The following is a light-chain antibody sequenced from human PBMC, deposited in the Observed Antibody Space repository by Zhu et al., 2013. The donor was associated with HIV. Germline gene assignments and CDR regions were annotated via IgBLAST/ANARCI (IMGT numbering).Light chain of an antibody. CDR1: QSVANS. V-gene: IGKV3-15*01. J-gene: IGKJ3*01. Sequence: EIVLTQSPVTLSLSPGERATLSCRASQSVANSLAWYQQKPGQAPRLLIYDASTRATDIPARFSGSGSGTEFTLTISSLQSEDLALYYCQQYNSWPKTFGPGTKVDL. CDR3: QQYNSWPKT. CDR2: DAS.